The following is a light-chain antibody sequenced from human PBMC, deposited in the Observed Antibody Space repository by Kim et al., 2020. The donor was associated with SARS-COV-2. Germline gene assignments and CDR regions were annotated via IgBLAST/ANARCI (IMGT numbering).Light chain of an antibody. CDR2: DAS. V-gene: IGKV3-11*01. J-gene: IGKJ4*01. Sequence: SPGERATLSCRASQNIDNYLAWYQQKPGQAPRLLIYDASNRATGVPARFSGSGSGTDFTLTISSLEPEDFAVYYCQQRGNWPRTFGGGTKVDIK. CDR1: QNIDNY. CDR3: QQRGNWPRT.